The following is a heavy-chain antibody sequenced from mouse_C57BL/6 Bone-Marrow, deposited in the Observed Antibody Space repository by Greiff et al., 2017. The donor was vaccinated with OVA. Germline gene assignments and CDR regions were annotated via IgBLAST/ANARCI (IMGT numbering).Heavy chain of an antibody. V-gene: IGHV1-20*01. J-gene: IGHJ3*01. D-gene: IGHD2-3*01. CDR3: ATIYDGYSAWFAY. CDR1: GYSFTGYF. Sequence: VQLQQSGPELVKPGDSVKLSCKASGYSFTGYFMNWVMQSHGKSLEWIGRINPYNGDTFYNQKFKGKATLTVDKSSSTAHMELRSLTSEDSAVYYCATIYDGYSAWFAYWGQGTLVTVSA. CDR2: INPYNGDT.